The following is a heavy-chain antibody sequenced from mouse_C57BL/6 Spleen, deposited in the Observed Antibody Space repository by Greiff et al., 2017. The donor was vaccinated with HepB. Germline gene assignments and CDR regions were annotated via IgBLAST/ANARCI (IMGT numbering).Heavy chain of an antibody. CDR2: INPNYGTT. CDR3: ARDYYYGSRGGFAWFAY. CDR1: GYSFTDYN. D-gene: IGHD1-1*01. V-gene: IGHV1-39*01. Sequence: EVQVVESGPELVKPGASVKISCKASGYSFTDYNMNWVKQSNGKSLEWIGVINPNYGTTSYNQKFKGKATLTVDQSSSTAYMQLNSLTSEDSAVYYCARDYYYGSRGGFAWFAYWGQGTLVTVSA. J-gene: IGHJ3*01.